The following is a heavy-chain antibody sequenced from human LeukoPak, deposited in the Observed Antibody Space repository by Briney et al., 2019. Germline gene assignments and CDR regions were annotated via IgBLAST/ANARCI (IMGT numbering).Heavy chain of an antibody. J-gene: IGHJ4*02. D-gene: IGHD3-22*01. CDR2: MNPNSGNT. CDR3: ARGYYYDSSGYTEAFDY. V-gene: IGHV1-8*03. Sequence: GASVKVSCKASGYTFTSYDINWVRQATGKGLEWMGWMNPNSGNTGYAQKFQGRVTITRNTSISTAYMELSSLRSEDTAVYFCARGYYYDSSGYTEAFDYWGQGTLVTVSS. CDR1: GYTFTSYD.